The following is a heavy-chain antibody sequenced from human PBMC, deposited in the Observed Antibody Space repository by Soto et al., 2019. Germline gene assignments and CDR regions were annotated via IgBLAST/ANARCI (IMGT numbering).Heavy chain of an antibody. CDR1: GYSFSTHA. D-gene: IGHD3-3*01. CDR3: TSTIFGVVIPGGYYYGMDV. V-gene: IGHV3-49*04. CDR2: IKSVPDGGTT. J-gene: IGHJ6*02. Sequence: SCKASGYSFSTHAMTWVRQAPGKGLEWVGRIKSVPDGGTTDYAASVKDRITISRDDSKNIAYLQMNSLKTEDTAVCYCTSTIFGVVIPGGYYYGMDVWGQGTTVTVSS.